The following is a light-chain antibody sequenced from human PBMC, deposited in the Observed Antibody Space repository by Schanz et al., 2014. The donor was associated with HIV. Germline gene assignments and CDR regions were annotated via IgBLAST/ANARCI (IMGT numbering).Light chain of an antibody. V-gene: IGLV1-40*01. CDR1: ISNIGAGYD. CDR3: SSSSTTTCV. Sequence: QSVLTQPPSVSGAPGQRVTISCTGTISNIGAGYDVHWYRHLPGTAPKLLIYGNSYRPSGVPDRLSGSKSGNTASLTISGLQAEDEADYYCSSSSTTTCVFGGGTKLTVL. CDR2: GNS. J-gene: IGLJ3*02.